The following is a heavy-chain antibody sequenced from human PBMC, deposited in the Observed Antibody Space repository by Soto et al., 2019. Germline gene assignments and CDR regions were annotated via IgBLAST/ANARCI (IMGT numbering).Heavy chain of an antibody. CDR2: IYHSGST. V-gene: IGHV4-4*02. CDR1: GGSISSSNW. D-gene: IGHD3-10*01. CDR3: ARALQVTMVRGVISYGMDV. J-gene: IGHJ6*02. Sequence: QVQLQESGPGLVKPSGTLSLTCAVSGGSISSSNWWSWVRQPPGKGLEWIGEIYHSGSTNYNPSLKSQVTISVDKSKNQFSRELGSVTAADTAVYYCARALQVTMVRGVISYGMDVWSQGTTVTVSS.